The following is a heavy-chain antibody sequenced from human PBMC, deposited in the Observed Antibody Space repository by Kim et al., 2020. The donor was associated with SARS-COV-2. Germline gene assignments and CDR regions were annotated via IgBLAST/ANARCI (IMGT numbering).Heavy chain of an antibody. V-gene: IGHV3-23*01. J-gene: IGHJ6*02. CDR1: GFTFSSYA. D-gene: IGHD5-12*01. CDR3: AKLPGYSGYESPGMDV. CDR2: ISGSGGST. Sequence: GGSLRLSCAASGFTFSSYAMSWVRQAPGKGLEWVSAISGSGGSTYYADSVKGRFTISRDNSKNTLYLQMNSLRAEDTAVYYCAKLPGYSGYESPGMDVWGQGTTVTVSS.